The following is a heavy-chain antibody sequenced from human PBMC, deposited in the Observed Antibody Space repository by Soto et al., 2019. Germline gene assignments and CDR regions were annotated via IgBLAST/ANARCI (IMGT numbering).Heavy chain of an antibody. CDR2: VYNDGDST. V-gene: IGHV3-74*03. CDR1: GLTFRTYW. D-gene: IGHD2-15*01. Sequence: EVQLVESGGGLVQPGGSLRLSCAASGLTFRTYWVIWVRQAPGKGLVWVSRVYNDGDSTLHASSVTGRFTISRDNAKNTVYLQVSDLRVEDTAMYYCEVRPGYSAGGDSGGRGTLATVSS. J-gene: IGHJ4*02. CDR3: EVRPGYSAGGDS.